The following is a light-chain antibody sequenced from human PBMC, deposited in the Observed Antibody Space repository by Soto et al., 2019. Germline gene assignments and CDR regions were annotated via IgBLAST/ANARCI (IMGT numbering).Light chain of an antibody. CDR1: QSLLHRDGQPY. CDR3: QQYKSWPPIT. CDR2: EVS. Sequence: LLMTQPPLSLSVTPGQPASISCTSSQSLLHRDGQPYLYWYLQKPGQPPRLLIYEVSTRATGVPDRFSGTGSGTEFTLTISSLKSEDYAVYYCQQYKSWPPITFGQGTRLEI. V-gene: IGKV2D-29*01. J-gene: IGKJ5*01.